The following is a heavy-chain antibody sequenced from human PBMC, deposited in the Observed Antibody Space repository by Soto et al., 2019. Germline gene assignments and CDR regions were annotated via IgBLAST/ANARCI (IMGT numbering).Heavy chain of an antibody. J-gene: IGHJ3*02. CDR1: GYTFTSYA. CDR3: ARDPGIAAAGDI. CDR2: INAGNGNT. Sequence: GASVKVSCKASGYTFTSYAMHWVRQAPGQRLEWMGWINAGNGNTKYSQKFQGRVTITRDTSASTAYMELRSLRSDDTAVYYCARDPGIAAAGDIWGQGTMVTVSS. V-gene: IGHV1-3*01. D-gene: IGHD6-13*01.